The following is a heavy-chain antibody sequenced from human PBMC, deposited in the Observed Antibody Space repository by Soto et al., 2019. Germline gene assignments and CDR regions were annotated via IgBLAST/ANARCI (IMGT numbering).Heavy chain of an antibody. J-gene: IGHJ6*02. CDR2: INSDGSST. CDR3: ARVPRSITPERYGMDV. V-gene: IGHV3-74*01. CDR1: GFTFSSYW. Sequence: GGALSLSCAASGFTFSSYWMHWVRQAPGKGLVWVSRINSDGSSTSYADSVKGRFTISRDNAKNTLYLQMNSLRAEDTAVYYCARVPRSITPERYGMDVWGQGTTVTVSS. D-gene: IGHD1-1*01.